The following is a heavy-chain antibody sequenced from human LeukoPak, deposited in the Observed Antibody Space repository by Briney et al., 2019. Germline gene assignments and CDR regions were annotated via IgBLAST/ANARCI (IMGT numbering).Heavy chain of an antibody. CDR1: GFTFSSYG. CDR3: AKSFQLLGLNDY. D-gene: IGHD1-26*01. CDR2: ISGGADST. Sequence: PGGSLRLSCAASGFTFSSYGMHWVRQAPGKGLEWVSVISGGADSTYYADSVQGRFTISRDNSKNTVYLQMNRLRVEDTAVYYCAKSFQLLGLNDYWGQGTVVSVSS. V-gene: IGHV3-23*01. J-gene: IGHJ4*02.